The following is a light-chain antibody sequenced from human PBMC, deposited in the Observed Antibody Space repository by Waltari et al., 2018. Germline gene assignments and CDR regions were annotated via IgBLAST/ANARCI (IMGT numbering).Light chain of an antibody. Sequence: EIVLTQSPGTLALSPGERATLSCRASLSVGRALAWYQQKPGQAPRLLIYDASSRTTGIPDRFRGSGSGTDFSPTISRVEPEDFAVYYCQMYVRLPVTFGQGTKVEVK. CDR1: LSVGRA. V-gene: IGKV3-20*01. CDR2: DAS. CDR3: QMYVRLPVT. J-gene: IGKJ1*01.